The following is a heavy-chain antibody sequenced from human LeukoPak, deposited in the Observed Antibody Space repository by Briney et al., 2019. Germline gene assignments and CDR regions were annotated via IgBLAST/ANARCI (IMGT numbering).Heavy chain of an antibody. V-gene: IGHV1-24*01. CDR3: ARGAGRIAVAGTWVDY. CDR2: FDPEDGET. CDR1: GYTLTELS. J-gene: IGHJ4*02. D-gene: IGHD6-19*01. Sequence: ASVKVSCKVSGYTLTELSMHWVRQAPGKGLEWMGGFDPEDGETIYAQKFQGRVTITADESTSTAYMELSSLRSEDTAVYYCARGAGRIAVAGTWVDYWGQGTLVTVSS.